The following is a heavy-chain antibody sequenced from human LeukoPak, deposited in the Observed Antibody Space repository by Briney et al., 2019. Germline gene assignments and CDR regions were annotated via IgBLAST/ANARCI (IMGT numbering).Heavy chain of an antibody. V-gene: IGHV3-15*01. Sequence: GGSLRLSCAASGFTFSNAWMSWVRQAPGKGLEWVGRIKSKTDGGTTDYAAPVKGRFTISRDDSKNTLYLQMNSLKTEDTAVYYCTTLKAQWLVAPDNCFDPWGQGTLVTVSS. D-gene: IGHD6-19*01. CDR3: TTLKAQWLVAPDNCFDP. J-gene: IGHJ5*02. CDR2: IKSKTDGGTT. CDR1: GFTFSNAW.